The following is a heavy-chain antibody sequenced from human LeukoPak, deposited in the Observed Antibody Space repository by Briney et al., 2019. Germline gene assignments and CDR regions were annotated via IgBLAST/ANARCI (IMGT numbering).Heavy chain of an antibody. Sequence: HTGGSLRLSCAASGLTFSSYWMSWVRQAPGKGLEWVSVIYSGGSTYYADSVKGRFTISRDNSKNTLYLQMNSLRAEDTAVYYCARDFRENYYDSSGFFDYWGQGTLVTVSS. CDR1: GLTFSSYW. V-gene: IGHV3-66*01. CDR3: ARDFRENYYDSSGFFDY. CDR2: IYSGGST. D-gene: IGHD3-22*01. J-gene: IGHJ4*02.